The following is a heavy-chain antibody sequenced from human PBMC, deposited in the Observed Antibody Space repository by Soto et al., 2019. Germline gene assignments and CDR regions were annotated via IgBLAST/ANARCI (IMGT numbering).Heavy chain of an antibody. CDR2: ISTSGSTK. V-gene: IGHV3-48*02. D-gene: IGHD3-16*01. CDR1: GFTFSYYS. J-gene: IGHJ3*02. Sequence: EVQLVESGGGLVQPGGSLRLSCAASGFTFSYYSKNWVRQAPGKGLEWLSYISTSGSTKYYADSVKGRFTISRDNANNSLYLQMSSLRDEDTAVYYCARVEGGFDIWGQGTMVTVSS. CDR3: ARVEGGFDI.